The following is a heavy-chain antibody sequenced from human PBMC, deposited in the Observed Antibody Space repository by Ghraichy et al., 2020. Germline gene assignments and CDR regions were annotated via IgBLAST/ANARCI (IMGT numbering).Heavy chain of an antibody. D-gene: IGHD3-10*01. CDR3: ARDKGYGSGSYWENYYYYGMDV. Sequence: GGSLRLSCAASGFTFSSYAMHWVRQAPGKGLEWVAVISYDGSNKYYADSVKGRFTISRDNSKNTLYLQMNSLRAEDTAVYYCARDKGYGSGSYWENYYYYGMDVWGQGTTVTVSS. CDR1: GFTFSSYA. CDR2: ISYDGSNK. V-gene: IGHV3-30-3*01. J-gene: IGHJ6*02.